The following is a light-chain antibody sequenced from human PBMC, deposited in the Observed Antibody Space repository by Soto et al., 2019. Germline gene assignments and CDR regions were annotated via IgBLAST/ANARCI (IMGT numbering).Light chain of an antibody. CDR2: AAS. CDR1: QGIRND. V-gene: IGKV1-6*01. J-gene: IGKJ1*01. Sequence: AIQMTQSPSSLSASVGDRVTITCRASQGIRNDLGWYQQKPGKAPKLLIYAASSLQSGVPSRFSGSGSGSATEFTLTITSLQPDDSATYYCQQYYSYPWTFGQGTRWIS. CDR3: QQYYSYPWT.